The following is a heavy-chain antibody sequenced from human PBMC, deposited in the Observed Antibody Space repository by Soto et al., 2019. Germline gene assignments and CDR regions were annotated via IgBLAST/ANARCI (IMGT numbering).Heavy chain of an antibody. CDR1: GFTFSSYA. J-gene: IGHJ4*02. CDR3: AKSGRFLEWLHYGQYDY. D-gene: IGHD3-3*01. V-gene: IGHV3-23*01. CDR2: ISGSGVST. Sequence: TGGSLRLSCAASGFTFSSYAMTWVRQAPGKGLEWVSAISGSGVSTYYADSVKGRFTISRDNSKNTLYLQMNSLRAEDTAVYYCAKSGRFLEWLHYGQYDYWGQGTLVTV.